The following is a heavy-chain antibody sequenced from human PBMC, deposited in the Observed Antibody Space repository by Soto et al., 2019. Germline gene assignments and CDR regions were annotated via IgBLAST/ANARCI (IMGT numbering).Heavy chain of an antibody. V-gene: IGHV4-59*11. CDR2: IYYNGNT. D-gene: IGHD7-27*01. CDR3: TRANWYSEY. J-gene: IGHJ4*02. Sequence: QVQLQESGPGLVKPSETLSLTCSVSGGSISNHYWSWIWQPPGKGLEWIGYIYYNGNTNYNPSLKSRVNMSVDTSRTQISLKLTTVTAADTAVYYCTRANWYSEYWGQGTLVTVSS. CDR1: GGSISNHY.